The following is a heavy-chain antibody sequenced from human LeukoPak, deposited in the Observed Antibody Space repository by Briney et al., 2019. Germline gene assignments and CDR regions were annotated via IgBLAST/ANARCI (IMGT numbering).Heavy chain of an antibody. D-gene: IGHD5-12*01. V-gene: IGHV3-48*02. CDR2: INSISGEI. J-gene: IGHJ4*02. CDR1: GFTFSSYA. Sequence: GGSLRLSCAASGFTFSSYAMHWVRQAPGKGLEWVSYINSISGEIWYADSVKGRFTISRDDAKNSLYLQMNSLRDEDTAAYYCARDHGYAFDYWGQGTLVTVSS. CDR3: ARDHGYAFDY.